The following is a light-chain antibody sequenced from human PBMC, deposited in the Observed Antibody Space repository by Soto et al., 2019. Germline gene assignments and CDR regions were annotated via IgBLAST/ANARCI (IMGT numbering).Light chain of an antibody. J-gene: IGKJ5*01. CDR2: AAS. CDR3: QQRSNWPPSIT. V-gene: IGKV3-11*01. CDR1: QSVTTF. Sequence: EIVLTQSPATLSLSPGDRATLSCRASQSVTTFLAWYQQKPGQAPRLLIYAASDRAPGIPARFSGSGSATDFTLTINNLEPEDFAVYYCQQRSNWPPSITFGQGTRLEIK.